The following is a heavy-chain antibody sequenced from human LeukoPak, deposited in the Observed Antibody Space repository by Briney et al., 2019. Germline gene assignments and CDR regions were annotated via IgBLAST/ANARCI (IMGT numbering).Heavy chain of an antibody. CDR3: TTDVGWWQQVG. V-gene: IGHV3-15*01. CDR2: IKSKTDDWTT. CDR1: GFTFSNAW. D-gene: IGHD6-13*01. Sequence: GGSRRLSCAASGFTFSNAWMTWVRQAPGKGLEWVGRIKSKTDDWTTDYAAPVKVRFIISRDDSNDMVYLQMNSLKIEDTAVYYCTTDVGWWQQVGWGQGTLLTVSS. J-gene: IGHJ4*02.